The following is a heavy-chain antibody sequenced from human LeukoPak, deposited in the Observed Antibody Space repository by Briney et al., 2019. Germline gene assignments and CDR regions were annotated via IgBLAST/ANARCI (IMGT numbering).Heavy chain of an antibody. Sequence: PSETLSLTCTVSGGSISGYYWSWIRQPPGKGLEWIGYIYYSGSTNYNPSLKSRVTISVDTSKNQFSLKLSSVTAADTAVYYCARAARPDRFDYWGQGTLVTVSS. D-gene: IGHD6-6*01. J-gene: IGHJ4*02. V-gene: IGHV4-59*01. CDR1: GGSISGYY. CDR3: ARAARPDRFDY. CDR2: IYYSGST.